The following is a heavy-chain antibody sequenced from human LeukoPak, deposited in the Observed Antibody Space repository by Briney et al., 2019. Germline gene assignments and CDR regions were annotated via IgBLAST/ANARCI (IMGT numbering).Heavy chain of an antibody. Sequence: SETLSLTCTVSGYSIGSGFYWGWIRQFHGKGLQWIGSIYHSGSTYHNPSLRSRVTISLDTSKNQFSLKLTSVTAADTAVYFCARAGSGTYLSWGDTWGQGTLVTVSS. D-gene: IGHD3-10*01. CDR1: GYSIGSGFY. V-gene: IGHV4-38-2*02. J-gene: IGHJ5*02. CDR3: ARAGSGTYLSWGDT. CDR2: IYHSGST.